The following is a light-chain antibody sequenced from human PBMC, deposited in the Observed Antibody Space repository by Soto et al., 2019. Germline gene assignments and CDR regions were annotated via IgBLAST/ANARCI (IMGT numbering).Light chain of an antibody. Sequence: EIVLTQSPDSLSVSLGERATINCKSSQSFLYSSNNKNYLAWYQHKPGQPPKLLIYWASTRVSGVPERFSGSGSGTDFTLTISSLQTEDVAVYYSQQYYSNPTFGQGTKVEIK. CDR2: WAS. CDR3: QQYYSNPT. J-gene: IGKJ1*01. CDR1: QSFLYSSNNKNY. V-gene: IGKV4-1*01.